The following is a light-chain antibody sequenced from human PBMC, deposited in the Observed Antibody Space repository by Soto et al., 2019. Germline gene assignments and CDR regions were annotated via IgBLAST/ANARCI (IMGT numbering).Light chain of an antibody. CDR2: DAS. Sequence: DIQMTQSPFTLSASVGDRVTITCRASQTISNWLAWYQQEPGKAPRLLIYDASSLRSGVPSRFSGSGFATDFTLTISSLQPDDFATYYCQQYSIYPYTFGQGTKLEIK. CDR3: QQYSIYPYT. V-gene: IGKV1-5*01. CDR1: QTISNW. J-gene: IGKJ2*01.